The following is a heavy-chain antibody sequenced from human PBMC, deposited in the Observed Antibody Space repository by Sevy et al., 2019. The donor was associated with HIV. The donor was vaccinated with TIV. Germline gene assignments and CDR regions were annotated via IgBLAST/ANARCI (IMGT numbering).Heavy chain of an antibody. D-gene: IGHD3-10*01. CDR2: IRSETDGGTT. CDR1: GFSFFNAW. V-gene: IGHV3-15*01. Sequence: GGSLRLSCSASGFSFFNAWMSWVRQAPGKGLEWIGRIRSETDGGTTEYTASVKGRFSISRDDSKDTLYLQMNSLKTEDTAVYYCATERWGFFDSITRYLLPYFDSWAQGTLVTVSS. J-gene: IGHJ4*02. CDR3: ATERWGFFDSITRYLLPYFDS.